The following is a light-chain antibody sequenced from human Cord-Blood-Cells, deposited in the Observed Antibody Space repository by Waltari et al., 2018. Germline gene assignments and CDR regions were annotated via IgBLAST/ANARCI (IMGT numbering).Light chain of an antibody. V-gene: IGKV1-8*01. CDR1: QGMSSY. J-gene: IGKJ4*01. CDR3: QQYYSYPPA. CDR2: AXX. Sequence: AIRMTQSPSSFSASTGDRVTSTCRAGQGMSSYLALYPQKPGKAPKLLLYAXXXXXXXXXXRFSGSGSGTDFTLTISCMQSEDFATYFCQQYYSYPPAFGGGTKVEI.